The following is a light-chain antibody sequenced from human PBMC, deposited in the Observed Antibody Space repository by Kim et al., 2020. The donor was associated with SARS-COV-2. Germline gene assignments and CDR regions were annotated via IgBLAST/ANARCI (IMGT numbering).Light chain of an antibody. Sequence: ASVGDRVTSNCRASQGISSYLAWFQQKSGKAPNLLIYAASTLQSGVPSRFSGSGSGTEFTLTISSLQPEDFATYYCQQLKSYPITFGQGTRLEIK. CDR3: QQLKSYPIT. J-gene: IGKJ5*01. V-gene: IGKV1-9*01. CDR1: QGISSY. CDR2: AAS.